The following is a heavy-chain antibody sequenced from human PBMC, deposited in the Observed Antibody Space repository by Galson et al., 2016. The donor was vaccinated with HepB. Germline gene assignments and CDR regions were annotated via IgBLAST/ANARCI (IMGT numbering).Heavy chain of an antibody. CDR2: TYYRSKWYN. V-gene: IGHV6-1*01. D-gene: IGHD2/OR15-2a*01. Sequence: CAISGDSVSSNIAAWNWIRQSPSRGLEWLGRTYYRSKWYNDYVPSVKSRITISTDTSKNQFSLQLKYVTPEDTAVYYCTIVSFLGRGLTNWGQGTTVSVSS. CDR3: TIVSFLGRGLTN. J-gene: IGHJ3*01. CDR1: GDSVSSNIAA.